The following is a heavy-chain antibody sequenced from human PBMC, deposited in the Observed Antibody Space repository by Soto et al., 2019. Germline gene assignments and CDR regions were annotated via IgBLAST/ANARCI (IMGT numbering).Heavy chain of an antibody. Sequence: EVRLVESGGGSVKPEGSLRLSCAASGLRFSDAWMNWVRQTPGKGLEWVGRIKSKADGGTVDYAAPVNGRFTISRDDSENMLYLQMNNLKADDTGIYYCTRRPKAGDAGVDPLAHWGQGALVTVSS. J-gene: IGHJ4*02. CDR3: TRRPKAGDAGVDPLAH. CDR1: GLRFSDAW. D-gene: IGHD3-10*01. CDR2: IKSKADGGTV. V-gene: IGHV3-15*07.